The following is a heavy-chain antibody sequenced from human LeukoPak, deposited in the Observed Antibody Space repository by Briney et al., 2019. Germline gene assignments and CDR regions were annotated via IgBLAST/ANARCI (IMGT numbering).Heavy chain of an antibody. D-gene: IGHD6-6*01. J-gene: IGHJ6*03. V-gene: IGHV3-23*01. CDR3: AKTGLETDYYYYYMDV. CDR2: ISGSGGST. CDR1: GFTFSSYA. Sequence: GGSLRLSCAASGFTFSSYAMSWVRQAPGKGLEWVSAISGSGGSTYYADSVKGRFTISRDNSKNTLYLQMNSLSAEDTAVYYCAKTGLETDYYYYYMDVWGKGTTVTVSS.